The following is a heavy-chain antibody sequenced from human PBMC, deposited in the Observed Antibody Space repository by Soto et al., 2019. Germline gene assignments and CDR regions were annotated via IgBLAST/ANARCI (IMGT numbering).Heavy chain of an antibody. CDR1: GYTFTSYG. V-gene: IGHV1-18*01. J-gene: IGHJ4*02. D-gene: IGHD4-17*01. CDR3: ARDTEAGDYGYYFDY. CDR2: ISAYNGNT. Sequence: ASVKVSCKASGYTFTSYGISWVRQAPGQGLEWMGWISAYNGNTNYAQKLQGRVTMTTDTSTSTAYMELRSLRSDDTAVYYCARDTEAGDYGYYFDYWGQGTLVTVSS.